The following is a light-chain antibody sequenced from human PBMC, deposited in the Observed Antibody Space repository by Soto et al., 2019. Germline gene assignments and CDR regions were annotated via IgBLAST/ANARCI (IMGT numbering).Light chain of an antibody. V-gene: IGLV1-47*01. CDR3: CLYIGATTYV. CDR2: RNN. CDR1: SSNIGSAY. Sequence: QAVVTQPPSASGTPGQTVTISCSGSSSNIGSAYIYWYQHLPGTAPKLLIYRNNQRPSGVPDRFSASKSGTSASLAISGLRSEDDADYYCCLYIGATTYVFGTGTKLTVL. J-gene: IGLJ1*01.